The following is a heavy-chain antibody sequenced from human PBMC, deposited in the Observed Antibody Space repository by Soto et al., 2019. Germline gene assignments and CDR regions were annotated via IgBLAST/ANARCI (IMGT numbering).Heavy chain of an antibody. Sequence: QVQLQESGPGLVKPSQTLSLTCTVSGGSISSGGYYWSWIRQHPGKGLEWIGYIYYSGSTDYNPALTNPATITADTSKTQFSLKLSSVTAADTAVYYCARGVVASDAFDIWGQGTMVPVSS. CDR1: GGSISSGGYY. CDR2: IYYSGST. J-gene: IGHJ3*02. V-gene: IGHV4-31*01. CDR3: ARGVVASDAFDI. D-gene: IGHD2-15*01.